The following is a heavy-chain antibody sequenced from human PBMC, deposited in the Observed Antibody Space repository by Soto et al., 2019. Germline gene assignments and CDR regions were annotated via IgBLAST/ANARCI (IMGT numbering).Heavy chain of an antibody. V-gene: IGHV1-2*02. CDR3: TRLGIATAY. J-gene: IGHJ4*02. D-gene: IGHD6-13*01. CDR1: GYTFTGYY. Sequence: QVQLVQSGAEVKKPGASVKVSCKASGYTFTGYYIHWVRQAPGQGFAWMGWINPNTGDTNYAQKFQGRVTMTRDTSISTAYMELSRLRYGDTAVYYCTRLGIATAYWGQGTLITVSS. CDR2: INPNTGDT.